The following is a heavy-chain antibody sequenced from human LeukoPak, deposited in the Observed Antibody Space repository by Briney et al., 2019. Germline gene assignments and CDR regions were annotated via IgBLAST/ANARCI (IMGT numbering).Heavy chain of an antibody. CDR2: IIPIFGTA. Sequence: ASVKVSCKASGYTFTSYAMHWVRQAPGQGLEWMGGIIPIFGTANYAQKFQGRVTITADESTSTAYMELSSLRSEDTAVYYCARVRNGDYVWYYYGMDVWGQGTTVTVSS. J-gene: IGHJ6*02. CDR3: ARVRNGDYVWYYYGMDV. D-gene: IGHD4-17*01. V-gene: IGHV1-69*13. CDR1: GYTFTSYA.